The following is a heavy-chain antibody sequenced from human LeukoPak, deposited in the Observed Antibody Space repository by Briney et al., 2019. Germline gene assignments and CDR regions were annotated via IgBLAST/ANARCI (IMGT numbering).Heavy chain of an antibody. CDR1: RYTFTRYY. CDR2: INPNRGGT. D-gene: IGHD2-21*02. J-gene: IGHJ3*02. Sequence: SVKVSCKASRYTFTRYYMHWVRPAPGQRLEWMGWINPNRGGTNYAQKFQGRVTMTRDTSISTAYKELSRLRSDDPAVYDRASRYCGGDCDPLDDAFDIWGQGTMVTVSS. V-gene: IGHV1-2*02. CDR3: ASRYCGGDCDPLDDAFDI.